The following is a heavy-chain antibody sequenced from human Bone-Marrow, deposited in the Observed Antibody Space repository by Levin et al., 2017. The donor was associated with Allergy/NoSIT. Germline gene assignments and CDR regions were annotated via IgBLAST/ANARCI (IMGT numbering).Heavy chain of an antibody. CDR1: GYTFTKYY. CDR2: INPNSGGT. J-gene: IGHJ6*02. D-gene: IGHD7-27*01. CDR3: AREDSVSLGSFFYGLDV. Sequence: PWASVKVSCKASGYTFTKYYIHWVRQAPGQGLEWMGWINPNSGGTNYAQKFQGRVTVTRDTSITTAYMELSGLTSDDTAEYYCAREDSVSLGSFFYGLDVWGQGTTVTVSS. V-gene: IGHV1-2*02.